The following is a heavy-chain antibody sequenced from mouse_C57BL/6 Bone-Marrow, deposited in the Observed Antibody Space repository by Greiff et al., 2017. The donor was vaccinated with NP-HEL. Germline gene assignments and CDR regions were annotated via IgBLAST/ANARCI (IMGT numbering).Heavy chain of an antibody. CDR1: GYTFTSYW. Sequence: QVQLQQPGAELVKPGASVKMSCKASGYTFTSYWITWVKQRPGQGLEWIGDIYPGSGSTNYNEKFKSKATLTVDTSSSTAYMQLSSLTSEDSAVYYGARVITTVEASCDYWGQGTTLTVSS. CDR3: ARVITTVEASCDY. CDR2: IYPGSGST. V-gene: IGHV1-55*01. J-gene: IGHJ2*01. D-gene: IGHD1-1*01.